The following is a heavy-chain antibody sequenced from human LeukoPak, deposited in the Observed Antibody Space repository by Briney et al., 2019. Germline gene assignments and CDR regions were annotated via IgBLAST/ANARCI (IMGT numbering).Heavy chain of an antibody. CDR2: IGGGGDRT. Sequence: GGSLRLSCAASGFTFSSHAMSWDRQAPGKGLEWVSFIGGGGDRTFYADSVKGRFTTSREDSENTLYLQMNSLKAEDTAIYYCAKKRKSDVGYDFDYWGQGILVTVSS. V-gene: IGHV3-23*01. CDR1: GFTFSSHA. D-gene: IGHD5-12*01. CDR3: AKKRKSDVGYDFDY. J-gene: IGHJ4*02.